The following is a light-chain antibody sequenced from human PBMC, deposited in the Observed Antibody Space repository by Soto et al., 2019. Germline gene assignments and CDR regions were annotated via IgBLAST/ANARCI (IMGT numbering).Light chain of an antibody. CDR3: QQYNNWPRT. V-gene: IGKV3-15*01. CDR1: QSVGSL. CDR2: GAS. Sequence: EIVLTQSPATLSVSPGEGATLSCRASQSVGSLLAWYQQKLGQAPRLLIYGASTRATGIPARFSGSGSGTEFTLTISSLQSEDFAVYYCQQYNNWPRTFGQGTKVDIK. J-gene: IGKJ1*01.